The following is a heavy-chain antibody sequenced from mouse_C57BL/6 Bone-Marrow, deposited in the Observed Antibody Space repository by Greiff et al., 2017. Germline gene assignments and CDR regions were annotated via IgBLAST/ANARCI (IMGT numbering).Heavy chain of an antibody. V-gene: IGHV1-5*01. J-gene: IGHJ3*01. D-gene: IGHD1-1*01. CDR2: IYPGNSDT. CDR1: GYTFTSYW. Sequence: EVNLVESGTVLARPGASVKMSCKTSGYTFTSYWMHWVKQRPGQGLEWIGAIYPGNSDTSYNQKFKGKAKLTAVTSASTAYMELSSLTNEDSAVYYCTRPRLNYGSSYQFAYWGQGTLVTVSA. CDR3: TRPRLNYGSSYQFAY.